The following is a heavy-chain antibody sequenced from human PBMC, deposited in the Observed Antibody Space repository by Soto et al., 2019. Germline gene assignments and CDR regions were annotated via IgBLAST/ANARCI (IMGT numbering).Heavy chain of an antibody. J-gene: IGHJ4*02. CDR3: ARRSSSWYFDY. CDR2: ISGSGDST. Sequence: EVQLLESGGGLVQPGGSLRLSCAASGFTFSSYAMNWVRQAPGKGLEWVSVISGSGDSTYYADSVKGRFTISRDNSKNTLYLQMNSLRAEDTAVDYCARRSSSWYFDYWGQGTLVTVSS. D-gene: IGHD6-13*01. CDR1: GFTFSSYA. V-gene: IGHV3-23*01.